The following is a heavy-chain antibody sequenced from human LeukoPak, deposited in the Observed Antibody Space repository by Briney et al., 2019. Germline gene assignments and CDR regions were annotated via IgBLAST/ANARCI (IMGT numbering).Heavy chain of an antibody. J-gene: IGHJ5*02. CDR3: ARANITIFGVADYAFDP. V-gene: IGHV1-3*01. Sequence: ASVKVSCKASGYTFTSYAMHWVRQAPGQRLEWMGRINAGNGNTKYSQKFQGRVTITRDTSASTAYMELSSLRSEDTAVYYCARANITIFGVADYAFDPWGQGTLVTVSS. CDR2: INAGNGNT. CDR1: GYTFTSYA. D-gene: IGHD3-3*01.